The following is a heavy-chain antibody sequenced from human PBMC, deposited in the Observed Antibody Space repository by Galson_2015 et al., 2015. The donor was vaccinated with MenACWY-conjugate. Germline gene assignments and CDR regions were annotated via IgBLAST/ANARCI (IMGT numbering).Heavy chain of an antibody. V-gene: IGHV1-3*04. D-gene: IGHD4-17*01. CDR1: GYTFTTYA. J-gene: IGHJ4*02. CDR3: ARDLMTTLTTFTYYFDY. CDR2: INTVNGNT. Sequence: SCKASGYTFTTYAIHWLRQAPGQSLEWMGWINTVNGNTKYSQTFQGRVTTSRDTSARTAYVELNDLRSEDTAFYYCARDLMTTLTTFTYYFDYWGQGTLVTVS.